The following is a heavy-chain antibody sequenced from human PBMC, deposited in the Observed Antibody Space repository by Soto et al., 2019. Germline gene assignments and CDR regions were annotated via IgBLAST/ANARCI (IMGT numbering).Heavy chain of an antibody. J-gene: IGHJ6*02. V-gene: IGHV5-10-1*01. CDR2: IDPSDSYT. CDR3: ATLVLGPSSHRSSPYGHYCMDA. Sequence: PGESLKISCKGSGYSFTSYWISWVRQMPGKGLEWMGRIDPSDSYTNYSPSFQGHVTISADKSISTAYLQWSSLKASDTAMYYCATLVLGPSSHRSSPYGHYCMDAWGQGPTVTVSS. CDR1: GYSFTSYW. D-gene: IGHD6-6*01.